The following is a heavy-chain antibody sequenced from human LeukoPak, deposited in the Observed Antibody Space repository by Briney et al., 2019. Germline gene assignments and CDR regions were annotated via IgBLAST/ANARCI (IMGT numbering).Heavy chain of an antibody. CDR3: AAESAYDPSVRAPDI. Sequence: PGGSLRLSCTASDFPLCSYSTDWVRKAPGRGLEWVAVILCDGSTNYYEDSVKGRFTIYRDESKNTLYLEMTSLRPEDTAVYYCAAESAYDPSVRAPDIWGQGAMVTVSS. D-gene: IGHD3-22*01. CDR1: DFPLCSYS. CDR2: ILCDGSTN. V-gene: IGHV3-30*04. J-gene: IGHJ3*02.